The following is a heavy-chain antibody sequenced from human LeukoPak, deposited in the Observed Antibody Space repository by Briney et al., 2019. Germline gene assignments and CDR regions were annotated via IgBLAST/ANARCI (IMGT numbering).Heavy chain of an antibody. Sequence: GGSLRLSCAASGFTFSSYAMSWVRQAPGKGLEWVSAISGSGGSTYYADSVKGRFTISRDNSKNTLYLQMNSLRAEDTAVYYCANLVTPYYYYGMDVWGQGTTVTVSS. CDR2: ISGSGGST. CDR3: ANLVTPYYYYGMDV. J-gene: IGHJ6*02. D-gene: IGHD2-21*02. V-gene: IGHV3-23*01. CDR1: GFTFSSYA.